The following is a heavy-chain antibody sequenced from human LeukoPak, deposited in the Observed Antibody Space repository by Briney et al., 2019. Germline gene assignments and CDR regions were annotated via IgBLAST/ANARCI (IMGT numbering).Heavy chain of an antibody. CDR1: GDSVSSGRNY. CDR3: VGSSYGHFEY. CDR2: MYTTGST. D-gene: IGHD3-16*01. J-gene: IGHJ4*02. V-gene: IGHV4-61*02. Sequence: SETPSLTCTVSGDSVSSGRNYWSWIQQPAGKEPEWIGRMYTTGSTSYSPSLESRVAISGDTATNQFSLTVNSVTAADTAMHYCVGSSYGHFEYWGQGILVTVSS.